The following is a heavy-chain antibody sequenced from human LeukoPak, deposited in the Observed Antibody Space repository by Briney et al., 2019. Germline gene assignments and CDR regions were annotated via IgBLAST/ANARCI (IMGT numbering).Heavy chain of an antibody. D-gene: IGHD4-17*01. CDR2: IYPGDSDT. CDR3: AREPTVTPGYFDL. Sequence: GESLKIPCKGSGYSFTSYWIGWVRQMPGKGLEWMGIIYPGDSDTRYSPSFQGQVTILADKSISTAYLQWSSLKASDTAMYYCAREPTVTPGYFDLWGRGTLVTVSS. CDR1: GYSFTSYW. J-gene: IGHJ2*01. V-gene: IGHV5-51*01.